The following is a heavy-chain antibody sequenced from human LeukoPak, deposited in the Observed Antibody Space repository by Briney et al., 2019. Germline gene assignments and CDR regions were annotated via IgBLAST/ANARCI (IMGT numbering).Heavy chain of an antibody. V-gene: IGHV1-8*01. J-gene: IGHJ6*03. CDR1: GYTFTSYD. CDR2: MNPNSGNT. D-gene: IGHD2-15*01. CDR3: ARGRSGGSALAYYYYYMDV. Sequence: ASVKVSCTASGYTFTSYDINWVRQATGQGLEWMGRMNPNSGNTGYAQKFQGRVTITRNTSISTAYMELSSLRSEDTAVYYCARGRSGGSALAYYYYYMDVWGKGTTVTVSS.